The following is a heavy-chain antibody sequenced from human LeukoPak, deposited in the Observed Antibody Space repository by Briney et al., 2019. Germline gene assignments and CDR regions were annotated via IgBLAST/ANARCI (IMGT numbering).Heavy chain of an antibody. CDR2: ISSSSSTI. CDR3: ARDYGGYYFDY. V-gene: IGHV3-48*01. D-gene: IGHD3-10*01. Sequence: GGSLRLSCAASGFTFSSYSMNWVRQAPGKGLEWVSYISSSSSTIYYADSVKGRFTISRDNAKNSLYLQMNSLRAEDTAVYYCARDYGGYYFDYWGQATLVTVSS. CDR1: GFTFSSYS. J-gene: IGHJ4*02.